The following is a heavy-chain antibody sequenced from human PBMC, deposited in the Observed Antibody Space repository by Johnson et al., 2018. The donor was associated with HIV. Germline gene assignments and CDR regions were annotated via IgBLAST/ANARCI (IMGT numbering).Heavy chain of an antibody. D-gene: IGHD7-27*01. CDR3: AKTTRGNWGSCFDI. CDR2: ISSSGTTI. Sequence: QEKLVESGGGLVQPGGSLRLSCAASGFSFSDYFMSWIRQAPGTGLECISYISSSGTTIYYTDSVKGRFTISRDNAKNSLYLQLNSLRAEDTSLYYCAKTTRGNWGSCFDIWGRGTMVTVSS. CDR1: GFSFSDYF. J-gene: IGHJ3*02. V-gene: IGHV3-11*04.